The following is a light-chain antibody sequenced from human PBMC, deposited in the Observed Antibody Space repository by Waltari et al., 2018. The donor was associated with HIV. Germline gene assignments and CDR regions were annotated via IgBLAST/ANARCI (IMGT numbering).Light chain of an antibody. V-gene: IGLV3-21*02. J-gene: IGLJ3*02. CDR1: AIGSKS. CDR3: QVWETSSDLRLWV. CDR2: DDS. Sequence: SYVLTQSPSVSVAPGQTARITCGENAIGSKSVHWYQQKQGQAPVLLVDDDSDRPSGFPERFSGSNSGNAVTLTISRVEVGDEADYFCQVWETSSDLRLWVFGGGSRLTVL.